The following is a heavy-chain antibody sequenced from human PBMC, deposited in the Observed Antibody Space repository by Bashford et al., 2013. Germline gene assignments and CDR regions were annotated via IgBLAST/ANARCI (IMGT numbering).Heavy chain of an antibody. CDR3: ARGGGLTGYYFGFDY. D-gene: IGHD3-9*01. V-gene: IGHV4-59*10. Sequence: SETLSLTCAVSGDSISSYYWSWIRQPAGKGLEWIGHMSNSGYANTHPSLRSRVVMSIDESKTQFSLKLSSVTAADTAVYSCARGGGLTGYYFGFDYWGQGTLVTVSS. CDR2: MSNSGYA. J-gene: IGHJ4*02. CDR1: GDSISSYY.